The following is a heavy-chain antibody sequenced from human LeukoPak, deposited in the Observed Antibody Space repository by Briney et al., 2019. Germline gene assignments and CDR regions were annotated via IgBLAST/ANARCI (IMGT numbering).Heavy chain of an antibody. CDR3: ARGYSGYVRLYYFDY. Sequence: AASVKVSCKASGYTFTSYGISWVRQAPGQGLEWMGWISAYNGNTNYAQKLQGRVTMTTDTSPSTAYMELRSLRSDDTAVYYCARGYSGYVRLYYFDYWGQGTLVTVSS. V-gene: IGHV1-18*01. J-gene: IGHJ4*02. CDR1: GYTFTSYG. CDR2: ISAYNGNT. D-gene: IGHD5-12*01.